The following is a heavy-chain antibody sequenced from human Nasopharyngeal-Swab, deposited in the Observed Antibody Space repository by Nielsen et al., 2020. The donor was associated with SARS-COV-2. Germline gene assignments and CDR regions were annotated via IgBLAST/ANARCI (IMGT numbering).Heavy chain of an antibody. Sequence: GESLKISCAASGFTFSSYWMSWVRQAPGKGLEWVANIKQDGSEKYYVDSVKGRFTISRDNAKNSLYLQMNSLRAEDTAVYYCARDPTAAGIFDYWGQGTLVTVSS. CDR3: ARDPTAAGIFDY. J-gene: IGHJ4*02. CDR1: GFTFSSYW. D-gene: IGHD6-13*01. V-gene: IGHV3-7*01. CDR2: IKQDGSEK.